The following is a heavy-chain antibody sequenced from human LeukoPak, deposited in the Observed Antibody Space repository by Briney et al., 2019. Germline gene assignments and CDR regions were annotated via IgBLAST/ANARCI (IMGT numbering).Heavy chain of an antibody. CDR1: GFTFSSYW. Sequence: PGGSLRLSCAASGFTFSSYWMHWVRQAPGKGLVWVSRINSDGSRTSYADSVKGRFTISRDNAKNTLYLQMNSLRAEDTAVYYCAHAGHYDILTGYDKDVLGQRATGTVSP. CDR2: INSDGSRT. V-gene: IGHV3-74*01. J-gene: IGHJ6*01. D-gene: IGHD3-9*01. CDR3: AHAGHYDILTGYDKDV.